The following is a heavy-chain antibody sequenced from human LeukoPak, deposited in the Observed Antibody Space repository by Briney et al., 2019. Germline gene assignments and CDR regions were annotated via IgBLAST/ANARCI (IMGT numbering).Heavy chain of an antibody. CDR3: ARDSTLYCSSSSCQSHYGMDV. Sequence: QTGGSLRLSCAASGFTFTTYWMHWVRQAPGKGLVWVSHINSDGSITSYADSVKGRFTISRDNAKNTLYLQMNSLRAEDTAVYYCARDSTLYCSSSSCQSHYGMDVWGQGTTVTVSS. J-gene: IGHJ6*02. CDR2: INSDGSIT. D-gene: IGHD2-15*01. CDR1: GFTFTTYW. V-gene: IGHV3-74*01.